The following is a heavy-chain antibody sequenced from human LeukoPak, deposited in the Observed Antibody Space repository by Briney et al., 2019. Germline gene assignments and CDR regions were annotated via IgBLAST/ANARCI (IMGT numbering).Heavy chain of an antibody. CDR3: AKDRYSGLNTIDY. Sequence: GRSLRLSCAASGFTFSSYGMHWVRQAPGKGLEWVAVISYDGSYKFYADSVKGRFTISRDNSKSTLYLQMNSLRAEDTAVYYCAKDRYSGLNTIDYWGQGTLVTVSS. V-gene: IGHV3-30*18. CDR2: ISYDGSYK. D-gene: IGHD6-13*01. CDR1: GFTFSSYG. J-gene: IGHJ4*02.